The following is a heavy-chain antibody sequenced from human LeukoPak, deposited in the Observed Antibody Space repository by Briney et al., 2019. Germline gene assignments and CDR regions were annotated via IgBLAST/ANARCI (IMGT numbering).Heavy chain of an antibody. CDR3: ARRLTQYDCFDP. D-gene: IGHD2-2*01. V-gene: IGHV6-1*01. Sequence: SQTLSLTCAISGDSLSSNSVTSNWIRQSRSRGLEWLGRTYYRSTWYNDYAVSVRGRITVNPDTSKNQFSLHLNSVTPEDTAVYYCARRLTQYDCFDPWGQGILVTVSS. CDR2: TYYRSTWYN. J-gene: IGHJ5*02. CDR1: GDSLSSNSVT.